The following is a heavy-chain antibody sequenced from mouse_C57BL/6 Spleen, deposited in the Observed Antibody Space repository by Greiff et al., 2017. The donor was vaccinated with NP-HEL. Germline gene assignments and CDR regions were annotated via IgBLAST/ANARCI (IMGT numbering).Heavy chain of an antibody. D-gene: IGHD1-1*01. Sequence: QVQLKQSGPELVKPGASVKLSCKASGYTFTSYDINWVKQRPGQGLEWIGWIYPRDGSTKDNEKFKGKATLTVDTSSSTAYMELNSLTSEDSAVYFCARGSSYWYFDVWGTGTTVTVSS. CDR1: GYTFTSYD. J-gene: IGHJ1*03. V-gene: IGHV1-85*01. CDR3: ARGSSYWYFDV. CDR2: IYPRDGST.